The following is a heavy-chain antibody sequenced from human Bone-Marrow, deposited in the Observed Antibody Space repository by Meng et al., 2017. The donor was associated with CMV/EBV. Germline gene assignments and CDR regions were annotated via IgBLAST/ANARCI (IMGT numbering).Heavy chain of an antibody. V-gene: IGHV1-46*01. J-gene: IGHJ4*02. Sequence: ASVKVSCKASGYTFTSYYMHWVRQAPGQGLEWMGIINTSGGSTSYAQKFQGRVTMTRDTTTSTVYMELSSLRSEDTAVYYCARELSKGPTDDWGQGTLVTVSS. D-gene: IGHD4-11*01. CDR1: GYTFTSYY. CDR2: INTSGGST. CDR3: ARELSKGPTDD.